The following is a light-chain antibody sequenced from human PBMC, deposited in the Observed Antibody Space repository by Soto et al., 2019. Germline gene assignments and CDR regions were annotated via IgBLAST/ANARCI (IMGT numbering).Light chain of an antibody. Sequence: EIVLTPSPGTLCLSXGERATLSWMSSQSVNENLFWYQQKSGQPPRLLIYDAFTRATGIPARFSGSGSGTDFTLTITSLEPEDFAVYYCQHRRVWPVSFGQGTRLEIK. CDR2: DAF. CDR3: QHRRVWPVS. CDR1: QSVNEN. V-gene: IGKV3-11*01. J-gene: IGKJ5*01.